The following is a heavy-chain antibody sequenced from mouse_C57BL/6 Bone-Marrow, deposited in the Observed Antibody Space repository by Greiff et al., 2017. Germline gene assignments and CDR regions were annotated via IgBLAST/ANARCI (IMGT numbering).Heavy chain of an antibody. CDR2: ISGGSSTI. J-gene: IGHJ4*01. Sequence: EVQRVESGGGLVKPGGSLKLSCAASGFTFSDYGMHWVRQAPEKGLEWVAYISGGSSTIYYADTVKGRFTISRDNAKNTLFLQMTSLRSEDTAMYYCARSYAMDYWGQGTSVTVSS. CDR1: GFTFSDYG. V-gene: IGHV5-17*01. CDR3: ARSYAMDY.